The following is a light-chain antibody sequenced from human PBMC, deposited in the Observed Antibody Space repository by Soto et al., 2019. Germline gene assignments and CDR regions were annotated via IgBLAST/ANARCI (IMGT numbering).Light chain of an antibody. J-gene: IGLJ1*01. V-gene: IGLV2-14*01. CDR1: SSDVGNGYNY. CDR2: DVS. CDR3: SSYTPSRTYV. Sequence: QSALTQPASVSGSPGQSITISCTGTSSDVGNGYNYVSWYQQHPGKAPKRLVYDVSNRPSGVSNSVSGSKSGHAASLTISGLQAADEADYYCSSYTPSRTYVLGTGTKLTVL.